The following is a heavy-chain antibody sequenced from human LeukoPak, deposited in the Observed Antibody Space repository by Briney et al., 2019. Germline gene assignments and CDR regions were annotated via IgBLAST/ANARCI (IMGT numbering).Heavy chain of an antibody. V-gene: IGHV6-1*01. Sequence: SQTLSLSCAISGDSVSSDSAAWNWIRQSPSRGLEWLGRTYYRSKWFSDYALSVKSRITINADTSKNQFSLQLNSVTPEDTAVYYCARKGTVTTPFDYWGQGILVTVSS. J-gene: IGHJ4*02. CDR2: TYYRSKWFS. CDR3: ARKGTVTTPFDY. D-gene: IGHD4-11*01. CDR1: GDSVSSDSAA.